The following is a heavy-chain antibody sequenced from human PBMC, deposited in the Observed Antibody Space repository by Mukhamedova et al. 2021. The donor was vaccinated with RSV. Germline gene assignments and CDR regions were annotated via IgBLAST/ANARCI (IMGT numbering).Heavy chain of an antibody. J-gene: IGHJ3*02. Sequence: GFTFSSYAMHWVRQAPGKGLEWVAVISYDGSNKYYADSVKGRFTISRDNSKSTLYLQMNSLRAEDTAVYYCARDVEWELLLAFD. CDR1: GFTFSSYA. V-gene: IGHV3-30-3*01. D-gene: IGHD1-26*01. CDR2: ISYDGSNK. CDR3: ARDVEWELLLAFD.